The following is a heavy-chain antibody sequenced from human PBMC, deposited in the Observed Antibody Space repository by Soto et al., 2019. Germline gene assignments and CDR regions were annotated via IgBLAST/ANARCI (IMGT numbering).Heavy chain of an antibody. CDR1: GFTFSTYA. CDR2: ISGSGGNT. CDR3: AVRKTWSYLDY. J-gene: IGHJ4*02. Sequence: EVQLLESGGGLVQPGGSLRLSCAASGFTFSTYAMSWVRQAPGKGLEWVSAISGSGGNTYYTDSVRGRFTISRDNSKNTLYLQMNSLRAEDTAVYYCAVRKTWSYLDYGGQGTLCTFAS. V-gene: IGHV3-23*01. D-gene: IGHD3-3*01.